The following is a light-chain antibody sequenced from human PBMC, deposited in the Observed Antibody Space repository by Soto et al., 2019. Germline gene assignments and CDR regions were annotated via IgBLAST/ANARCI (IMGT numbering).Light chain of an antibody. CDR2: KAS. J-gene: IGKJ1*01. V-gene: IGKV1-5*03. Sequence: IQMTQCPSTLSASVGDRVTITCRASQSISTWLAWYQQKPGKAPRFLIYKASTLQTGVPSRFSGSGSGTEFTLTITSLQSDDFATYYCQHYNSWPWTFGQGTKVEIK. CDR3: QHYNSWPWT. CDR1: QSISTW.